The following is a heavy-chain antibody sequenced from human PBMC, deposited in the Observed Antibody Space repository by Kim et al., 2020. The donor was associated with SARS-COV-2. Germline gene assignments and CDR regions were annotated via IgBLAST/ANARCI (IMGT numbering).Heavy chain of an antibody. J-gene: IGHJ4*02. D-gene: IGHD2-2*01. V-gene: IGHV1-69*13. Sequence: SVKVSCKASGGTFSSYAISWVRQAPGQGLEWMGGIIPIFGTANYAQKFQGRVTITADESTSTAYMELSSLRSEDTAVYYCARMCSSTSCHDYWGQGTLVTVSS. CDR1: GGTFSSYA. CDR3: ARMCSSTSCHDY. CDR2: IIPIFGTA.